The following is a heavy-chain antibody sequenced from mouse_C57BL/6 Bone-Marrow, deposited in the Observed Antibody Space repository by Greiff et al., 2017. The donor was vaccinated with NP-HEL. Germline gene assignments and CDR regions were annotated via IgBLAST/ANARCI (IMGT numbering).Heavy chain of an antibody. D-gene: IGHD2-5*01. J-gene: IGHJ2*01. CDR1: GYTFTNYW. CDR3: AREVGYSNYLHFDY. CDR2: IYPGGGYT. Sequence: QVQLKESGAELVRPGTSVKMSCKASGYTFTNYWIGWAKQRPGHGLEWIGDIYPGGGYTNYNEKFKGKATLTADKSSSTAYMQFSSLTSEDSAIYYCAREVGYSNYLHFDYWGQGTTLTVSS. V-gene: IGHV1-63*01.